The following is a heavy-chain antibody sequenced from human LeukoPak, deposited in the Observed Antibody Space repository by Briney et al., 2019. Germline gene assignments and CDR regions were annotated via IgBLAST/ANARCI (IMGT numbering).Heavy chain of an antibody. CDR1: GGFISNYY. V-gene: IGHV4-59*12. D-gene: IGHD2-2*01. CDR2: IYYSGST. Sequence: SETLSLTCSVSGGFISNYYWSWIRQPPGKGLEWIGYIYYSGSTNYNPSLKSRVTISVDTSKNQFSLKLSSVTAADTAVYYCAREYCSSTSCSHYYYYMDVWGKGTTVTISS. J-gene: IGHJ6*03. CDR3: AREYCSSTSCSHYYYYMDV.